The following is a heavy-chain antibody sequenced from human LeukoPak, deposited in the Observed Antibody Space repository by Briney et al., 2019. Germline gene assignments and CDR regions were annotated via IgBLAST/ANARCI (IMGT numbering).Heavy chain of an antibody. D-gene: IGHD6-6*01. J-gene: IGHJ3*02. V-gene: IGHV1-18*01. CDR2: SSAYNGNT. Sequence: ASVKVSCKAPGYTFTSYAISWVRQAPGQGLEWMGWSSAYNGNTNYAQKLQGRVTMTTDTSTSTAYMELRSLRSDDTAVYYCARDVGVKQLVYLDAFDIWGQGTMVTVSS. CDR1: GYTFTSYA. CDR3: ARDVGVKQLVYLDAFDI.